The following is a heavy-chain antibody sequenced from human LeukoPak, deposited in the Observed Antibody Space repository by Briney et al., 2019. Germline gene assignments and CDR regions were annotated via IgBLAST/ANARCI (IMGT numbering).Heavy chain of an antibody. CDR3: ASSYYDSSGLDY. Sequence: PGGSLRLSCAASGFTFSSYAMHWVRQAPGKGLEWVAVISYDGGNKYYADSVKGRFTISRDNSKNTLYLQMNSLRAEDTAVYYCASSYYDSSGLDYWGQGTLVTVSS. V-gene: IGHV3-30-3*02. CDR1: GFTFSSYA. D-gene: IGHD3-22*01. CDR2: ISYDGGNK. J-gene: IGHJ4*02.